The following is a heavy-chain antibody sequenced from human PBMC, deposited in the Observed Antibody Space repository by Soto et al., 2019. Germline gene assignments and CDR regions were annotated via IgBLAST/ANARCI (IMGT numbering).Heavy chain of an antibody. Sequence: PSETLSLTCAVYGGSFSGYYWSWIRQPPGKGLEWIGEINHSGSTNYNPSLKSRVTISVDTSKNQFSLKLSSVTAADTAVYYCASRYCSGGSCHRLFDPWGQGTLVTVSS. CDR1: GGSFSGYY. CDR2: INHSGST. V-gene: IGHV4-34*01. J-gene: IGHJ5*02. D-gene: IGHD2-15*01. CDR3: ASRYCSGGSCHRLFDP.